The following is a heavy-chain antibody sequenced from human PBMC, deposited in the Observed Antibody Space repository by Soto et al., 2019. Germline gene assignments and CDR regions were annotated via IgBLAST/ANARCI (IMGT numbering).Heavy chain of an antibody. V-gene: IGHV4-39*02. J-gene: IGHJ4*02. CDR2: IYSSGST. CDR3: ARAPHF. Sequence: LSLTCTVSGGSISSSEYLGWIRQPPGKGLEWIASIYSSGSTYYNPSLKSRLTISVDTSKSHLSLKLSSMTAADTAVYYCARAPHFWGQGTLLTVSS. CDR1: GGSISSSEY.